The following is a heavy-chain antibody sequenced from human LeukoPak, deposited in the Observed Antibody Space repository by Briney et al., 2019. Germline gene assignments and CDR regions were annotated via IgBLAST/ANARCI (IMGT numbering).Heavy chain of an antibody. D-gene: IGHD7-27*01. CDR3: ATSGDPRRGVSSY. CDR2: INHSGST. J-gene: IGHJ4*02. Sequence: SETLSLTCAVYGGSFSGYYWSWIRQPPGKGLEWVGEINHSGSTNYNPSLKSRVTISVDTSKNQFSLKLSSVTAADTAVYYCATSGDPRRGVSSYWGQGTLVTVSS. V-gene: IGHV4-34*01. CDR1: GGSFSGYY.